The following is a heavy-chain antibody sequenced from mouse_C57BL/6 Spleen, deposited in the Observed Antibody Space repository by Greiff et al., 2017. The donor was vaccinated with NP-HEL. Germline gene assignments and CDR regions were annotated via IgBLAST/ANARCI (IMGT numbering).Heavy chain of an antibody. D-gene: IGHD2-4*01. Sequence: VQLQQSDAELVKPGASVKISCKVSGYTFTDHTIHWMKQRPEQGLEWIGYIYPRDGSTKYYEKFKGKATLTADKSSSTAYMQLNSLTSEDSAVYFCARHIYYDYDDPYFDYWGQGTTLTVSS. J-gene: IGHJ2*01. CDR2: IYPRDGST. CDR1: GYTFTDHT. V-gene: IGHV1-78*01. CDR3: ARHIYYDYDDPYFDY.